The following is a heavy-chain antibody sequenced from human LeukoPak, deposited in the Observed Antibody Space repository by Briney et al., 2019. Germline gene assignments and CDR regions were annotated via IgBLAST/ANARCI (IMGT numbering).Heavy chain of an antibody. Sequence: TGGSLRLSCAASGFTFSDYYISWIRQAPGKGLEWISYISNTGSIIYYADSVKGRFTISRDNAKNSLYLQVNSLRAEDTALYYCARNFGGGDSSGPYYWGQGTLATVSS. CDR1: GFTFSDYY. CDR3: ARNFGGGDSSGPYY. J-gene: IGHJ4*02. D-gene: IGHD3-22*01. V-gene: IGHV3-11*01. CDR2: ISNTGSII.